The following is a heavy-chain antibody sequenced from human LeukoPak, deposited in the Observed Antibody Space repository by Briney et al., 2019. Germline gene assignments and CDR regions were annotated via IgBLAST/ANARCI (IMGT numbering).Heavy chain of an antibody. CDR2: IYYSGST. V-gene: IGHV4-39*01. J-gene: IGHJ2*01. CDR1: GGSISSSSYY. CDR3: ATTRLLYTDYYWYFDL. D-gene: IGHD3-9*01. Sequence: LETLSLTCTVSGGSISSSSYYWGWIRQPPGKGLEWIGSIYYSGSTYYNPSLKSRVTISVDTSKNQFSLKLSSVTAADTAVYFCATTRLLYTDYYWYFDLWAVAPWSLSPQ.